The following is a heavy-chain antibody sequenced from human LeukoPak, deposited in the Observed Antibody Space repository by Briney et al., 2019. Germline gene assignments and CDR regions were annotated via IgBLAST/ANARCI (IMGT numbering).Heavy chain of an antibody. D-gene: IGHD4-23*01. J-gene: IGHJ4*02. CDR1: GGTFRSNA. Sequence: SVTVSCTASGGTFRSNAISWVRQAPGQGLEWMGGITPIFGTANYAQKFQGRVTITAVESMSTAYMELSSLRSEDTAVYYCARGWLAETTVVTPYNYWGQGTLVTVSS. CDR3: ARGWLAETTVVTPYNY. V-gene: IGHV1-69*13. CDR2: ITPIFGTA.